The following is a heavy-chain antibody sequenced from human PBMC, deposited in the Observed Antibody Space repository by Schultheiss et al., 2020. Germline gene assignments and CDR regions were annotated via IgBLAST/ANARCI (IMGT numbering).Heavy chain of an antibody. D-gene: IGHD3-10*01. Sequence: GGSLRLSCAASGFTLRGYGMHWVRQAPGKGLVWVSRINSDGSSTSYADSVKGRFTISRDNAKNTLYLQMNSLRAEDTAVYYCARGGFNWFDPWGQGTLVTVSS. CDR3: ARGGFNWFDP. J-gene: IGHJ5*02. CDR2: INSDGSST. CDR1: GFTLRGYG. V-gene: IGHV3-74*01.